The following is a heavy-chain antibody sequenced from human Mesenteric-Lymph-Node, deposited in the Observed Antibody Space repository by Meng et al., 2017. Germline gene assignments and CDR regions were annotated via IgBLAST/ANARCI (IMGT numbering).Heavy chain of an antibody. V-gene: IGHV4-34*01. D-gene: IGHD6-13*01. CDR2: INHRGET. Sequence: SETLSLTCAVYGGSLSGDYWVWIRQAPGKGLEWIGEINHRGETNYKSSLKSRVTMTIDTSKNQFSLKVTSVTAADTGIFYCARGVAYSSSWGTTNDAFDIWGQGTMVTVSS. CDR3: ARGVAYSSSWGTTNDAFDI. CDR1: GGSLSGDY. J-gene: IGHJ3*02.